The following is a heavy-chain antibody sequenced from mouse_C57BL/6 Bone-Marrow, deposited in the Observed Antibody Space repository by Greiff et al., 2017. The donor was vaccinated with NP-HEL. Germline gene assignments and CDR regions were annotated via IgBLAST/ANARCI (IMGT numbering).Heavy chain of an antibody. J-gene: IGHJ4*01. Sequence: EVQLQQSVAELVRPGASVKLSCTASGFNIKNTYMHWVKQRPEQGLEWIGRIDPANGNTKYAPKFQVKATITTYKSSNTAYLQLSSLTSKDTAIYYCARCSSYNDAMDYWGQGTSVTVSS. CDR3: ARCSSYNDAMDY. CDR2: IDPANGNT. CDR1: GFNIKNTY. V-gene: IGHV14-3*01. D-gene: IGHD1-1*01.